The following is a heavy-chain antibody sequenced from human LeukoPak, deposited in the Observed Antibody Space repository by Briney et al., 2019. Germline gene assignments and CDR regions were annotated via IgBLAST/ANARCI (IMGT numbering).Heavy chain of an antibody. V-gene: IGHV4-31*03. CDR1: GGSINSGGYS. J-gene: IGHJ4*02. CDR2: IYYSGST. Sequence: SQTLSLTCTVSGGSINSGGYSWSWIRQHPGKGLEWIGYIYYSGSTYYNPSLKSRVTISVDTSKNQFSLKLSSVTAADTAVYYCARARRGRFDYWGQGTLVTVSS. D-gene: IGHD3-10*01. CDR3: ARARRGRFDY.